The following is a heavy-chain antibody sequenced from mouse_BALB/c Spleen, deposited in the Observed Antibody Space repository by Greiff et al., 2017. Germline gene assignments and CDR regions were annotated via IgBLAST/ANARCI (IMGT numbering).Heavy chain of an antibody. CDR1: GYTFTSYW. D-gene: IGHD1-1*02. V-gene: IGHV1S81*02. CDR3: ARDRTLYGPWFAY. Sequence: VQLQQSGAELVKPGASVKLSCKASGYTFTSYWMHWVKQRPGQGLEWIGEINPSNGRTNYNEKFKSKATLTVDKSSSTAYMQLSSLTSEDSAVYYCARDRTLYGPWFAYWGQGTLVTVSA. CDR2: INPSNGRT. J-gene: IGHJ3*01.